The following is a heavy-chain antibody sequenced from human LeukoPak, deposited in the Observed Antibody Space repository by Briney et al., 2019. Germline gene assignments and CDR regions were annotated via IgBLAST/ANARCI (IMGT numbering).Heavy chain of an antibody. CDR3: ARVGSTPAKFDY. Sequence: SETLSLTCAVYGASFGRYSWSWIRQSPEKGLEWIGEINYSGYTKYNPSLKSRVTMSVDTSKNQFSLNLTSVTAADTAVYYCARVGSTPAKFDYWGQGTQVTVSP. V-gene: IGHV4-34*01. CDR2: INYSGYT. CDR1: GASFGRYS. J-gene: IGHJ4*02. D-gene: IGHD1-26*01.